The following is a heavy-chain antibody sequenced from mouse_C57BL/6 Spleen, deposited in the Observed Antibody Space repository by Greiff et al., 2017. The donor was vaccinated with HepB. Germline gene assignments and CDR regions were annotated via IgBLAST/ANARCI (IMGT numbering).Heavy chain of an antibody. CDR2: ISDGGSYT. CDR1: GFTFSSYA. J-gene: IGHJ3*01. Sequence: EVKVVESGGGLVKPGGSLKLSCAASGFTFSSYAMSWVRQTPEKRLEWVATISDGGSYTYYPDNVKGRFTISRDNAKNNLYLQMSHLKSEDTAMYYCAREGITTAPWFAYWGQGTLVTVSA. D-gene: IGHD1-2*01. V-gene: IGHV5-4*01. CDR3: AREGITTAPWFAY.